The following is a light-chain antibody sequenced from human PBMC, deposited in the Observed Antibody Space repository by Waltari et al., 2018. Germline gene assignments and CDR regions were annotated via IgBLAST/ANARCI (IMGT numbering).Light chain of an antibody. CDR1: QSINNY. V-gene: IGKV3-11*01. CDR3: QQRSSWPRT. Sequence: DIVLTQSPATLSLSPGERATLSCRASQSINNYLAWYQQKPGQAPRLRIYSASNRATGIPARFSGRGSGTDFFLTISSLDPEDFAVYYCQQRSSWPRTFGQGTRVEIK. J-gene: IGKJ1*01. CDR2: SAS.